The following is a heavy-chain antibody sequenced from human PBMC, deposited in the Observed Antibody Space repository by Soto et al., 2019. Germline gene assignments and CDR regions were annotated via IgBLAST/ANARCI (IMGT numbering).Heavy chain of an antibody. CDR3: ANFAGSSWYEDVLRFDP. J-gene: IGHJ5*02. Sequence: GGSLRLSCAASGFTFSSYGMSWVRQAPGKGLEWVSAISGSGGSTYYADSVKGRFTISRDNSKNTLYLQMNSLRAEDTAVYYCANFAGSSWYEDVLRFDPWGQGTLVTVSS. V-gene: IGHV3-23*01. CDR2: ISGSGGST. CDR1: GFTFSSYG. D-gene: IGHD6-13*01.